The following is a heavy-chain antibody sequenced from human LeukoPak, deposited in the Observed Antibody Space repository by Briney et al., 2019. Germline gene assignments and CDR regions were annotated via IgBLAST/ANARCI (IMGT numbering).Heavy chain of an antibody. CDR1: GYTFTDYY. CDR2: INPNSGGT. V-gene: IGHV1-2*02. CDR3: APTLNYYDSSGYSSPFDY. D-gene: IGHD3-22*01. Sequence: ASVKVSCKASGYTFTDYYMHWVRQAPGQGLEWMGWINPNSGGTNYAQKFQGRVTMTRDTSISTAFMELSSLRSDDTAVYYCAPTLNYYDSSGYSSPFDYWGQGALVTVPS. J-gene: IGHJ4*02.